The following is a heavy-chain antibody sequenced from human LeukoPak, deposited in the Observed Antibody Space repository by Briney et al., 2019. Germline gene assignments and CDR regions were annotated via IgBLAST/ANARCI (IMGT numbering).Heavy chain of an antibody. D-gene: IGHD4-23*01. Sequence: GGCLRLSCAVYGFTFSNTWMAWVRQTPGRGLGWVALFRTKLDGGTGEYAAPVRGRFTISRDASINTLFLQMNSLKIEDTGVYYCVTPRRWKLSNDYWGQGTLVTVSS. CDR2: FRTKLDGGTG. CDR1: GFTFSNTW. J-gene: IGHJ4*02. CDR3: VTPRRWKLSNDY. V-gene: IGHV3-15*01.